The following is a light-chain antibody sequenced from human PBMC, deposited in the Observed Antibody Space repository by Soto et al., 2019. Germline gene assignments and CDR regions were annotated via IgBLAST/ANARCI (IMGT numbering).Light chain of an antibody. CDR1: SSDIGGYNY. Sequence: QSVLTQPASVSGSPGQSITASCTGTSSDIGGYNYVSWYQQHPGKAPKLMVYEVTNRPSGVSDRFSGSKSGNTASLTISGLQADDEGYYYCSSYTSRSTLYVFGTGTKLTVL. CDR2: EVT. J-gene: IGLJ1*01. V-gene: IGLV2-14*01. CDR3: SSYTSRSTLYV.